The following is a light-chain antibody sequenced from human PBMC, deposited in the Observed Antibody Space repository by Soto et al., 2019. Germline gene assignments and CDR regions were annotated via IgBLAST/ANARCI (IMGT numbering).Light chain of an antibody. CDR2: DAS. CDR3: QQYNSYWT. V-gene: IGKV1-5*01. CDR1: QDVSSW. J-gene: IGKJ1*01. Sequence: VRMTQSPCTQSAGGGDIITIXXRANQDVSSWLAWYQQKPGKAPEXLIYDASSLESGVQPRFSGSGSGTEFTLTISSLQPDDFATYYCQQYNSYWTFGQGTKVDIK.